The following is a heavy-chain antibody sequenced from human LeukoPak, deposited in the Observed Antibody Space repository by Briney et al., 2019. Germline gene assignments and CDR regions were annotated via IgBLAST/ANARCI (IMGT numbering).Heavy chain of an antibody. CDR3: ARGGPSETFGYYYGSGSYSNFDY. J-gene: IGHJ4*02. CDR2: INHSGST. Sequence: SETLSLTCAVYGGSFSGYYWSWIRQPPGKGLEWIGEINHSGSTNYNPSLKSRVTISVDTSKNQFSLKLSSVTAADTAVYYCARGGPSETFGYYYGSGSYSNFDYWGQGTLVTVSS. V-gene: IGHV4-34*01. CDR1: GGSFSGYY. D-gene: IGHD3-10*01.